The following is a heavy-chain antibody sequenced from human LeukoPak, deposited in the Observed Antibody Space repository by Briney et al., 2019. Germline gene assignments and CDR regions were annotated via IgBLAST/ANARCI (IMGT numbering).Heavy chain of an antibody. J-gene: IGHJ4*02. D-gene: IGHD6-13*01. V-gene: IGHV3-11*04. CDR2: ISSSSSTI. CDR1: GGSISSYY. Sequence: LSLTCTVSGGSISSYYWSWIRQPPGKGLEWVSYISSSSSTIYYADSVKGRFTISRDNAKNSLYLQMNSLRAEDTAVYYCARDAIAAAAFDYWGQGTLVTVSS. CDR3: ARDAIAAAAFDY.